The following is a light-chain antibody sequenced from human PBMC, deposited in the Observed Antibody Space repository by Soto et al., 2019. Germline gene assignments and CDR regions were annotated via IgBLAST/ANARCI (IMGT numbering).Light chain of an antibody. CDR2: EGS. V-gene: IGLV2-23*01. J-gene: IGLJ2*01. CDR3: CSYAGSSTDVV. Sequence: QSALTQPASVSGSPGQSITIFCTGTSSDVRSYNLVSWYQQHPGKAPKLMIYEGSKRPSGVSNRFSGSKSGNTASLTISGLQAEDEADYYCCSYAGSSTDVVFGGGTKLTVL. CDR1: SSDVRSYNL.